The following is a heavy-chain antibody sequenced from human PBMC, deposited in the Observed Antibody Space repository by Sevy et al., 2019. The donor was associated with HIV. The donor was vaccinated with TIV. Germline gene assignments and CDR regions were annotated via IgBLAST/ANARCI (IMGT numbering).Heavy chain of an antibody. D-gene: IGHD5-12*01. CDR3: AKKGWDGYNIPIDY. Sequence: GGSLRLSCAASGFTFSSYGMHWVRQAPGKGLEWVEVIWYDGSNQYYADSVKARFTNSRDNSKNTLYLQMNSLRVEDTAVYYCAKKGWDGYNIPIDYWGQGTLVAVSS. J-gene: IGHJ4*02. CDR1: GFTFSSYG. V-gene: IGHV3-33*06. CDR2: IWYDGSNQ.